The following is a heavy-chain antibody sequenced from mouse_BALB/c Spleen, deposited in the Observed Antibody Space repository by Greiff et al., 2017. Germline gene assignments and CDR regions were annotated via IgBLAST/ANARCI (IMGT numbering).Heavy chain of an antibody. J-gene: IGHJ2*01. CDR1: GYSITSDYA. CDR3: ARELCFDY. Sequence: EVKLQESGPGLVKPSQSLSLTCTVTGYSITSDYAWNWFRQFPGNKLEWMGYISYSGSTSYNPSLKSRISITRDTSKNQFFLQLNSVTTEDTATYYCARELCFDYWGQGTTLTVSS. V-gene: IGHV3-2*02. D-gene: IGHD4-1*01. CDR2: ISYSGST.